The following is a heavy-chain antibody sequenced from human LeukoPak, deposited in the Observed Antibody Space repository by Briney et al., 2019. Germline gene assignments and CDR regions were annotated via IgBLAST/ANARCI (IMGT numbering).Heavy chain of an antibody. Sequence: AGGSLRLSCAASGFTFSNYAMSWVRQAPGKGLEWVSAISGSASSTYHADSVKGRFTISRDNAQNSLYLQMNSLRAEDTALYYCARVASNYDFDYWGQGTLVSVSS. CDR2: ISGSASST. CDR1: GFTFSNYA. J-gene: IGHJ4*02. D-gene: IGHD4-11*01. V-gene: IGHV3-23*01. CDR3: ARVASNYDFDY.